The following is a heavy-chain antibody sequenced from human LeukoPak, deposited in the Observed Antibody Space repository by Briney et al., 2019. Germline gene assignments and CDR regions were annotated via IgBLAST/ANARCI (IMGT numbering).Heavy chain of an antibody. V-gene: IGHV4-34*01. CDR3: ARDPYYYDSSGYYGGPTNDY. CDR2: INHSGST. D-gene: IGHD3-22*01. Sequence: PSETLSLTCAVYGGSFSGYYWSWICQPPGKGLEWIGEINHSGSTNYNPSLKSRVTISVDTSKNQFSLKLSSVTAADTAAYYCARDPYYYDSSGYYGGPTNDYWGQGTLVTVSS. J-gene: IGHJ4*02. CDR1: GGSFSGYY.